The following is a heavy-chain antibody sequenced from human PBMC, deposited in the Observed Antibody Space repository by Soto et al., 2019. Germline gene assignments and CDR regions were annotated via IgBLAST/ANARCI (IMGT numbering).Heavy chain of an antibody. V-gene: IGHV1-69*01. J-gene: IGHJ4*02. CDR2: IIPLFGTP. CDR1: GGIFSTYA. CDR3: ARDRDDYGSGNYYNRIDF. D-gene: IGHD3-10*01. Sequence: QVPLVQSGAEVKKPGSSVKVSCKASGGIFSTYAISWLRQAPGQGLVWMGGIIPLFGTPNYAQRFQGRVTITADESTSTAYMELSRLRSEDTAVYYCARDRDDYGSGNYYNRIDFWGQGTLVTVSS.